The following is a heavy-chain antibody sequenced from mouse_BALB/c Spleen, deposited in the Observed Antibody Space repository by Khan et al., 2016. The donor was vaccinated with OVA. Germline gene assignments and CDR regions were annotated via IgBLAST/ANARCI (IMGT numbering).Heavy chain of an antibody. CDR2: INPSNNYT. V-gene: IGHV1-4*01. Sequence: QVQLQQSGAELARPGASVKMSCKASGYTFTSYTMHWVRQRPGQTLEWIGQINPSNNYTNYNQNFKDKATLIVDKSSSTAYMQLSSLTSEDSAVYYCVREGAYYRSDGWFAYWGQGTLVTVSA. J-gene: IGHJ3*01. CDR1: GYTFTSYT. D-gene: IGHD2-14*01. CDR3: VREGAYYRSDGWFAY.